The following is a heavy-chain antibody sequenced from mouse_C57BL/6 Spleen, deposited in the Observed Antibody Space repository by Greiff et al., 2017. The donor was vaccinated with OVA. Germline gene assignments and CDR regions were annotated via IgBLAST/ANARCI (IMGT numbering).Heavy chain of an antibody. V-gene: IGHV1-15*01. J-gene: IGHJ2*01. CDR2: IDPETGGT. Sequence: QVQLQQSGAELVRPGASVTLSCKASGYTFTDYEMHWVKQTPVHGLEWIGAIDPETGGTAYNQKFKGKAILTADKSSSTAYMELRSLTSEDSAVYYCTRERFTTVVATHYWGQGTTLTVSS. D-gene: IGHD1-1*01. CDR1: GYTFTDYE. CDR3: TRERFTTVVATHY.